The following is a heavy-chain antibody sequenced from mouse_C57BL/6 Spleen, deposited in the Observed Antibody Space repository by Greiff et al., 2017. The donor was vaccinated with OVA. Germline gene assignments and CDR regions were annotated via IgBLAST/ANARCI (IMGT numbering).Heavy chain of an antibody. CDR1: GYTFTDYE. V-gene: IGHV1-15*01. Sequence: QVQLKQSGAELVRPGASVTLSCKASGYTFTDYEMHWVKQTPVHGLEWIGAIDTETGGTAYNQKFKGKAILTADKSTSTAYMELRSLTSEDSAGYYCTRRRFITTVAGDYWGQGTTLTVSS. CDR3: TRRRFITTVAGDY. CDR2: IDTETGGT. J-gene: IGHJ2*01. D-gene: IGHD1-1*01.